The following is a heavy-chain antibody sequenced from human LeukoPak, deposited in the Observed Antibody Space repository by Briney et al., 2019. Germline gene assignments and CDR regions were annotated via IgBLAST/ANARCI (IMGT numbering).Heavy chain of an antibody. J-gene: IGHJ4*02. CDR1: GFTFSSYA. CDR2: ISGSGGST. V-gene: IGHV3-23*01. D-gene: IGHD5-18*01. CDR3: AKSRWDTAMASLDY. Sequence: QAGGSLRLSCAASGFTFSSYAMSWVRQAPGKGLEWVSAISGSGGSTYYADSVKGRFTISRDNSKNTLYLQMNSLRAEDTAVYYCAKSRWDTAMASLDYWGQGTLVTVSS.